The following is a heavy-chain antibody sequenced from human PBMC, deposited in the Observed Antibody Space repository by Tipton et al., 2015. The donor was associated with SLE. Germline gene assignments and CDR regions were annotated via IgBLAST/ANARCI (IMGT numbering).Heavy chain of an antibody. CDR1: GNSVSSNSAA. J-gene: IGHJ4*02. V-gene: IGHV6-1*01. CDR3: ARGGGIAAAGYFAY. D-gene: IGHD6-13*01. Sequence: TLSLTCAISGNSVSSNSAAWNWIRQSPSRGLEWLGRTYYRSKWYNDYAVSVKSQITINPDTSKNQFSLQLNSVTPEDTAVYYCARGGGIAAAGYFAYWGQGTLVTVSS. CDR2: TYYRSKWYN.